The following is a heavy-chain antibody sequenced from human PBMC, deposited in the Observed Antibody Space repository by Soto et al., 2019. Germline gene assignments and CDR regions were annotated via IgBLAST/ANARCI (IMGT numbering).Heavy chain of an antibody. CDR3: ARADTAMVSKDY. J-gene: IGHJ4*02. CDR1: GGSLSSGGYY. Sequence: TLSLTCTVSGGSLSSGGYYWSWIRQNPGKGLEWIGYIYYSGSTYYNPSLKSRVTISVDTSKNQFSLKLRSVTAADTAVYYCARADTAMVSKDYWGQGTLVTVSS. D-gene: IGHD5-18*01. CDR2: IYYSGST. V-gene: IGHV4-31*03.